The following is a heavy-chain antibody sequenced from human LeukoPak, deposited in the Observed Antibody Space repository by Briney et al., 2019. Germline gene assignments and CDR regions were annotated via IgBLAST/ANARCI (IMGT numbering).Heavy chain of an antibody. V-gene: IGHV3-7*01. Sequence: GGSLRLSCAAPGFTFSIDWMTWVRQAPGKGLEWVANIKPDGTKESYADSVRGRFTISRDNANNFIYLQVSSLRAEDTAVYYCARTTVSAAGDYWGQGTLVSVSS. CDR1: GFTFSIDW. CDR2: IKPDGTKE. J-gene: IGHJ4*02. D-gene: IGHD6-13*01. CDR3: ARTTVSAAGDY.